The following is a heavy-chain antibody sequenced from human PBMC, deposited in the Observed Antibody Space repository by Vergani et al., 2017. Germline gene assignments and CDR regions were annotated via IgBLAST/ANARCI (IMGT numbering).Heavy chain of an antibody. CDR2: INPSGGST. CDR1: GGTFSSYA. D-gene: IGHD3-10*02. Sequence: QVQLVQSGDEVKKPGSSVKVSCKASGGTFSSYAISWVRQAPGQGLEWVGIINPSGGSTSYAQKFQGRVTMTRDTPTSTVYIELSSLRPEDTAVYYCTRRWYYVRIAYCAYLGQGTLVPVSS. J-gene: IGHJ4*02. V-gene: IGHV1-46*03. CDR3: TRRWYYVRIAYCAY.